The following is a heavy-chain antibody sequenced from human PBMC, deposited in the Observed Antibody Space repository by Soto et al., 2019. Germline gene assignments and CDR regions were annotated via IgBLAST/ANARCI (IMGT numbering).Heavy chain of an antibody. Sequence: QVQLQESGPGLVKPSETLSLTCTVSGGSISSYYWSWIRQPPGKGLEWIGYIYYSGSTNYNPSLKSRDTISVDTSKNQFSLKLSSVTAADTAVYYCARLRGSSWSDYYYYYYMDVWGKGTTVTVSS. CDR2: IYYSGST. V-gene: IGHV4-59*08. D-gene: IGHD6-13*01. J-gene: IGHJ6*03. CDR1: GGSISSYY. CDR3: ARLRGSSWSDYYYYYYMDV.